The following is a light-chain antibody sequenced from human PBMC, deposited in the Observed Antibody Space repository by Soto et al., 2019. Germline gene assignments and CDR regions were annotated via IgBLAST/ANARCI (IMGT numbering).Light chain of an antibody. Sequence: QSALTQPPSVSAAPGQKVTISWSGSSSNIGGNSVSWYQQLPGTAPKLLIYDDNKRPSGIPDRFSGSKSGTSATLGIAGFQTGDGADYYCGSWDSSLSAYVFGTGTKV. CDR2: DDN. J-gene: IGLJ1*01. CDR3: GSWDSSLSAYV. CDR1: SSNIGGNS. V-gene: IGLV1-51*01.